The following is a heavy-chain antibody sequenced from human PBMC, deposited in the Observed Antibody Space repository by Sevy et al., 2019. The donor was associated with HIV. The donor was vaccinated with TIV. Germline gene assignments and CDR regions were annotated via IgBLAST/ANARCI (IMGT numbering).Heavy chain of an antibody. Sequence: ASVKVSCKASGYTFTGYYMHWARQAPGQGLEWMGWINPNSGGTNYAQKFQGRVTMTRDTSISTAYMELSRLRSDDTAVYYCARAGCSWYEDGYYGMDVWGQGTTVTVSS. V-gene: IGHV1-2*02. CDR1: GYTFTGYY. J-gene: IGHJ6*02. CDR3: ARAGCSWYEDGYYGMDV. D-gene: IGHD6-13*01. CDR2: INPNSGGT.